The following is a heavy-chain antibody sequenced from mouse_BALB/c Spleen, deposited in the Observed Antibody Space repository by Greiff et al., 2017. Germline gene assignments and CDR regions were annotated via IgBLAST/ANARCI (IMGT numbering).Heavy chain of an antibody. Sequence: QDQLQQSGAELVRPGTSVKVSCKASGYAFTNYLIEWVKQRPGQGLEWIGVINPGSGGTNYNEKFKGKATLTADKSSSTAYMQLSSLTSDDSAVYFCARKEGDYRYDGYAMDYWGQGTSVTVSS. CDR3: ARKEGDYRYDGYAMDY. CDR2: INPGSGGT. D-gene: IGHD2-14*01. J-gene: IGHJ4*01. V-gene: IGHV1-54*03. CDR1: GYAFTNYL.